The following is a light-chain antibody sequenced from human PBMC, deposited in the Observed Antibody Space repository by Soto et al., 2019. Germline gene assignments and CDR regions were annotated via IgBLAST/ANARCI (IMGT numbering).Light chain of an antibody. J-gene: IGLJ1*01. V-gene: IGLV2-14*01. CDR3: RSYTSSSTLLDV. CDR2: DVS. Sequence: QSVLTQPASVSGSPGQSITISCTGTSSDVGGYNYVSWYQQHPGKAPKLMIYDVSNRPSGVSNRFSGPKSGNTASLTISGLQAEDESAYYCRSYTSSSTLLDVFGTGTKLTVL. CDR1: SSDVGGYNY.